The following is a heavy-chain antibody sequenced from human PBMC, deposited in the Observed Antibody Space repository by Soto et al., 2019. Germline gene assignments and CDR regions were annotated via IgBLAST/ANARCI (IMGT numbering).Heavy chain of an antibody. J-gene: IGHJ3*02. CDR1: GFTFSSYE. V-gene: IGHV3-48*03. CDR2: ISSSGSTI. Sequence: VGSLRLSCAASGFTFSSYEMNWVRQAPGKGLEWVSYISSSGSTIYYADSVKGRFTISRDNAKNSLYLQMNSLRAEDTAVYYCARGIAVAGDAFDIWGQGTMVTVSS. CDR3: ARGIAVAGDAFDI. D-gene: IGHD6-19*01.